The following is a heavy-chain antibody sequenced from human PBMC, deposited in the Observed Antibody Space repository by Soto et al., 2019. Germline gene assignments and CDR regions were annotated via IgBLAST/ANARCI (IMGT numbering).Heavy chain of an antibody. J-gene: IGHJ4*02. Sequence: PSETLSLTCAVSGFSISRDYYWGWIRQPPGRGLEWIGNVHHTGATDYTPSLRTRVTISLDTSKNQFSLKLTSVTAADTAVYYCARDRSGGSYTYWGLGILVTVSS. V-gene: IGHV4-38-2*02. CDR2: VHHTGAT. CDR1: GFSISRDYY. CDR3: ARDRSGGSYTY. D-gene: IGHD1-26*01.